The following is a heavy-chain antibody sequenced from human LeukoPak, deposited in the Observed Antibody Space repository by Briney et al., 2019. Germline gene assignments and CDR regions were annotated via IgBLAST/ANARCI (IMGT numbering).Heavy chain of an antibody. V-gene: IGHV3-7*04. CDR1: GFTFSSYT. J-gene: IGHJ5*02. CDR2: IKYDGSEK. Sequence: GGSLRLSCAASGFTFSSYTMHWVRQAPGKGLEWVANIKYDGSEKYYVDSVKGRFTISRDNAKNSLYMQMTSLRAEDTAVYYCARVQTGTTNWFDPWGQGTLVTVSS. D-gene: IGHD1-1*01. CDR3: ARVQTGTTNWFDP.